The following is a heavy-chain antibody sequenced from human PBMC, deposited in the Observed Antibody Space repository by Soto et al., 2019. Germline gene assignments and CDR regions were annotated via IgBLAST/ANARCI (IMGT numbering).Heavy chain of an antibody. V-gene: IGHV1-69*01. CDR2: IIPAFGKV. Sequence: QVQLVQSGAEVKKPGSSVKVSCKASGGSFTTYAFSWVRQAPGQGLEWMGGIIPAFGKVEYVQKFVSRFSISADESTTTVSMELSRLTSEDTAVYYCARSAAEMATAKFYHYAVDVWGQGTTITVSS. CDR3: ARSAAEMATAKFYHYAVDV. J-gene: IGHJ6*02. CDR1: GGSFTTYA. D-gene: IGHD5-18*01.